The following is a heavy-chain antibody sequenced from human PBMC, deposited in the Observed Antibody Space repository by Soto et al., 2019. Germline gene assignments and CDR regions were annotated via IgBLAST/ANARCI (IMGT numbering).Heavy chain of an antibody. V-gene: IGHV4-39*01. CDR2: IYYSGST. CDR1: GGSISSSSYY. CDR3: ARPSGYYYFDY. D-gene: IGHD3-22*01. J-gene: IGHJ4*02. Sequence: PSETLSLTCTVSGGSISSSSYYWGWIRQPPGKGLEWIGSIYYSGSTYYNPSLKSRVTISVDTSKNQFSLKLSSVTAADTAVYYCARPSGYYYFDYWGQGTLVTVSS.